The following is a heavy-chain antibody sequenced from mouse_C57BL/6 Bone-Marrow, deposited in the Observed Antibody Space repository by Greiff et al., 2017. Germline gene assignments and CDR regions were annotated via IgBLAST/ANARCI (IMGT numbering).Heavy chain of an antibody. Sequence: VQLKQSGPELVKPGASVKMSCKASGYTFTDYNMHWVKQSHGKSLEWIGYINPNNGGTSYNQKFKGKATLTVNKSSSTAYMELRSLTSEDSAVYYCARSDTTVVDFDYWGQGTTLTVSS. J-gene: IGHJ2*01. CDR2: INPNNGGT. CDR3: ARSDTTVVDFDY. CDR1: GYTFTDYN. V-gene: IGHV1-22*01. D-gene: IGHD1-1*01.